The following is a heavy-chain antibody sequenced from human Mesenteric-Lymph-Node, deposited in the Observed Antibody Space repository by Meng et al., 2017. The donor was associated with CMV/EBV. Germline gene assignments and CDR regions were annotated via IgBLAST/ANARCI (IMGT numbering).Heavy chain of an antibody. Sequence: SETLSLTCTVSGYSISSGYYWGWIRQPPGKGLEWIGGIDHSGSAYSNPSLRTRLTISVDTSNNQFTLRLSSVTAADTAVYYCARDWSPQGYYYYYGMDVWGQGTTVTVSS. J-gene: IGHJ6*02. CDR3: ARDWSPQGYYYYYGMDV. V-gene: IGHV4-38-2*02. CDR1: GYSISSGYY. CDR2: IDHSGSA.